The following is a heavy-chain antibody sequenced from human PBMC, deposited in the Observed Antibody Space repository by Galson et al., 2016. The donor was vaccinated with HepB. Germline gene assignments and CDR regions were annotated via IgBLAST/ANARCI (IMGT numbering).Heavy chain of an antibody. CDR1: GFTFSTYV. V-gene: IGHV3-33*01. CDR2: IWYDGSDK. D-gene: IGHD5-12*01. Sequence: SLKLSCAASGFTFSTYVMHWVRQAPGKGLQWVAVIWYDGSDKFYADSVKGRFTVSRDNSKNTLYLQMNSLRAEDTAVYYCARTSSHDYNGMDVWGQGTTVTVSS. CDR3: ARTSSHDYNGMDV. J-gene: IGHJ6*02.